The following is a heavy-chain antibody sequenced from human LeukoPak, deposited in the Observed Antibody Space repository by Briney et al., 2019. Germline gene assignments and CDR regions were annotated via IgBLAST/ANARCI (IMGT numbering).Heavy chain of an antibody. V-gene: IGHV3-23*01. CDR3: ARGSYLDV. Sequence: GGSLRLSCAASGFTYSSYAMSWVRQAPGKGLEWVSGISGSGGGTYYADSVKGRFTISRDNSKNTLYLQMNSLRAEDTAVYYCARGSYLDVWGKGTTVTVSS. CDR1: GFTYSSYA. CDR2: ISGSGGGT. J-gene: IGHJ6*03.